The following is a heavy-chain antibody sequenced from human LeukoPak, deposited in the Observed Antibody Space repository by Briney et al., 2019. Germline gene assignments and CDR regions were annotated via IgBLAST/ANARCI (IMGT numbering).Heavy chain of an antibody. CDR3: ALLMVRGPFDY. V-gene: IGHV4-59*01. D-gene: IGHD2-8*01. CDR1: GGSIGDYY. CDR2: IYHSGSA. Sequence: SETLSLTCNVSGGSIGDYYWSWIRQPPGKGLEWIGYIYHSGSANYKSSLKSRVTISLDMSKNHVSLKMRSVTAADTAVYYCALLMVRGPFDYWGQGTLVTVSS. J-gene: IGHJ4*02.